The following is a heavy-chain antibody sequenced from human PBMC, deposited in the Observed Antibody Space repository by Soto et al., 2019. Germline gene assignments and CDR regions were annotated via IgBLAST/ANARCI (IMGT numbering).Heavy chain of an antibody. D-gene: IGHD6-13*01. V-gene: IGHV4-30-4*01. CDR3: ARVVSDSSSWYVDY. CDR1: GGSISSGDYY. J-gene: IGHJ4*02. Sequence: SETLSLTCTVSGGSISSGDYYWSWIRQPPGKGLEWIGYIYYSGSTYYNPSLKSRVTISVDTSKNQFSLKLSSVTAADTAVYYCARVVSDSSSWYVDYWGKGTLVTVSS. CDR2: IYYSGST.